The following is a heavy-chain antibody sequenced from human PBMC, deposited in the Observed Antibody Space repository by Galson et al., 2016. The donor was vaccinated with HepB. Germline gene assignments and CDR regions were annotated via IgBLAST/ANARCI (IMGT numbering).Heavy chain of an antibody. J-gene: IGHJ6*02. V-gene: IGHV3-66*01. CDR1: GFTVSNYY. Sequence: SLRLSCAASGFTVSNYYMNWVRQAPGKGLEWVSVSYIGGDTYYADSVQGRFTISRDNSKNTLYLQMNSLRVEDTAVYYCAGEPGIPNGMDVWGQGTTITVSS. CDR3: AGEPGIPNGMDV. D-gene: IGHD1-14*01. CDR2: SYIGGDT.